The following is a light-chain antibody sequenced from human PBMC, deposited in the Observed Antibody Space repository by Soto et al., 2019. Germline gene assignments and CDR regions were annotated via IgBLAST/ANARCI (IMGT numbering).Light chain of an antibody. V-gene: IGKV1-39*01. J-gene: IGKJ1*01. CDR2: TAS. CDR3: QQSYSMSWT. CDR1: QSISNY. Sequence: DIPMTQSPSSLSASVGDRVTITCRASQSISNYLNWYQQKPGKTPKLLIYTASSWQSGVPSSFSGSGSGTDFTLTISSLQFEDFSTYYCQQSYSMSWTFGQGTKVEIK.